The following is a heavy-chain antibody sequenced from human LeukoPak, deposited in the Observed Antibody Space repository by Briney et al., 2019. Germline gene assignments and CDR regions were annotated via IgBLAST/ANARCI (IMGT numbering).Heavy chain of an antibody. CDR2: IYHSGST. V-gene: IGHV4-30-2*01. J-gene: IGHJ5*02. CDR3: ARGGPDNWFDP. Sequence: EWIGYIYHSGSTYYNPSLQSRVTISVDRSKNQFSLKLSSVTAADTAVYYCARGGPDNWFDPWGQGTLVTVSS.